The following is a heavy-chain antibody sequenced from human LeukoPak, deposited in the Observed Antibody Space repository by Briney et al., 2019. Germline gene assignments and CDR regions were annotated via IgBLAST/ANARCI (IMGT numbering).Heavy chain of an antibody. D-gene: IGHD2-15*01. J-gene: IGHJ6*02. CDR2: ISGSGSDL. Sequence: PGGSLRLSCVACGFTFSDYYMSWIRQAPGRGLERVSYISGSGSDLYYADSVKGRFTISRDNAKNSLYLQMNSLRAEDTAVYYCARSVGYYYTMDVWGQGTTVTVSS. V-gene: IGHV3-11*01. CDR1: GFTFSDYY. CDR3: ARSVGYYYTMDV.